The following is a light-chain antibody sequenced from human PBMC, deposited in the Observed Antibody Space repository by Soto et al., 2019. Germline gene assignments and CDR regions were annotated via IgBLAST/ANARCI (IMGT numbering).Light chain of an antibody. CDR3: QHYTSAPT. Sequence: DIQMTQSPSSLSASVGDRVTITCRASQSLSSWLAWYQQKPGKAPKLLIYKTSTLETGVPSRFSASGSGTEFTLTISCLQHDDFATYYCQHYTSAPTFGPGTKVDV. J-gene: IGKJ3*01. CDR1: QSLSSW. CDR2: KTS. V-gene: IGKV1-5*03.